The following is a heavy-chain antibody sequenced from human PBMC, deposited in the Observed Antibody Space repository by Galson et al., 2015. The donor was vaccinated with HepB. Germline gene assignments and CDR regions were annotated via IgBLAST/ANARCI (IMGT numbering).Heavy chain of an antibody. CDR2: INPSGGST. D-gene: IGHD3-3*01. CDR3: ARAYDFWSGYHHYYYMDV. J-gene: IGHJ6*03. Sequence: SVKVSCKASGYTFTSYYMHWVRQAPGQGLEWMGIINPSGGSTSYAQKFQGRVTMTRDTSTSTVYIELSSLRSEDTAVYYCARAYDFWSGYHHYYYMDVWGKGTTVTVSS. V-gene: IGHV1-46*03. CDR1: GYTFTSYY.